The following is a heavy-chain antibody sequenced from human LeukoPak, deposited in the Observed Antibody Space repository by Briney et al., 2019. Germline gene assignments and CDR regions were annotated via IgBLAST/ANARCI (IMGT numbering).Heavy chain of an antibody. CDR2: IYYRGST. V-gene: IGHV4-59*01. J-gene: IGHJ3*02. Sequence: SETLSLTCTVSGGSISSYYWGWIRQPPGKGLEWIGCIYYRGSTNYNSSLKSRVTISVATSKNQFSLKRSSVTAADTAVYYCARDQGGGGAFDIWGQGTMVTVSS. D-gene: IGHD3-16*01. CDR3: ARDQGGGGAFDI. CDR1: GGSISSYY.